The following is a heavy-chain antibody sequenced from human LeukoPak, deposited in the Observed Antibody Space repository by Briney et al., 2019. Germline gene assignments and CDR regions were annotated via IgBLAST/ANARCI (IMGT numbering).Heavy chain of an antibody. J-gene: IGHJ4*02. Sequence: PGGSLRLSCVASGFTFSSYGMQWVRQAPGKGLEWVAVISHDETVQYYADSVKGRFTISRDTSKSSLYLQMNSLRPEDTAVYFCAKEHREKSSREYDFWGQGTLVTVSS. CDR3: AKEHREKSSREYDF. CDR1: GFTFSSYG. V-gene: IGHV3-30*18. D-gene: IGHD3-10*01. CDR2: ISHDETVQ.